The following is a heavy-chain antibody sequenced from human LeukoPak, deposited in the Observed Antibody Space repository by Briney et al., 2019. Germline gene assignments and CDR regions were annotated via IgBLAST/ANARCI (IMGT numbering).Heavy chain of an antibody. D-gene: IGHD3-9*01. Sequence: GGSLRLSCTASGFTFGDYAMSWVRQAPGKGLEWVGFIRSKAYGGTTEYAASVKGRFTISRDDSKSIAYLQMNSLKTEDTAVYYCTRDTDFDWSSPHYYFDYWGQGTLVTVSS. CDR3: TRDTDFDWSSPHYYFDY. V-gene: IGHV3-49*04. CDR2: IRSKAYGGTT. J-gene: IGHJ4*02. CDR1: GFTFGDYA.